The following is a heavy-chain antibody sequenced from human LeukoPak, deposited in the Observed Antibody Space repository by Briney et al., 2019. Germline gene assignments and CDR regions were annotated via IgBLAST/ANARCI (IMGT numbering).Heavy chain of an antibody. CDR2: IYTSGGT. CDR3: ARDGYSYGSDAFDI. CDR1: GSSISNYY. Sequence: SETLSLTCTVSGSSISNYYWTWIRQPAGKGLEWIGRIYTSGGTNYNPSLKTRVTMSVDTSKNQFSLKLSSVTAADTAVYYCARDGYSYGSDAFDIWGQGTMVTVSS. J-gene: IGHJ3*02. V-gene: IGHV4-4*07. D-gene: IGHD5-18*01.